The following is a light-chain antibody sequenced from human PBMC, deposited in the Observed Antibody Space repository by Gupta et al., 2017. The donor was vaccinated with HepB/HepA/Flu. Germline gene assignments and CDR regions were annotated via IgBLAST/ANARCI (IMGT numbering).Light chain of an antibody. CDR3: FLYYRGGVV. CDR1: TGAVTSGHY. Sequence: QAGVTQEPSLTLSPVGTVTLTCYSSTGAVTSGHYPYWFQPRTGPTPRTRRYDTHQKHFWTPARFSGSLLGGTDAMSRSGAQPEDESEASGFLYYRGGVVFGGGTKLTVL. J-gene: IGLJ2*01. V-gene: IGLV7-46*01. CDR2: DTH.